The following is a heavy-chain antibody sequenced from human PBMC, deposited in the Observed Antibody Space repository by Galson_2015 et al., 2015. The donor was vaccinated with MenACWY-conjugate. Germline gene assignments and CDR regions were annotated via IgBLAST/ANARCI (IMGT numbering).Heavy chain of an antibody. V-gene: IGHV3-7*03. CDR1: GFTFSSYW. CDR3: ASTTEKYCSSTSCYNDYGMDV. J-gene: IGHJ6*02. D-gene: IGHD2-2*02. CDR2: IKQDGSEK. Sequence: SLRLSCAASGFTFSSYWMSWVRQAPGKGLEWVANIKQDGSEKYYVDSVKGRFTISRDNAKNSLYLQMNSLRAEDTAVYYCASTTEKYCSSTSCYNDYGMDVWGQGTTVTVSS.